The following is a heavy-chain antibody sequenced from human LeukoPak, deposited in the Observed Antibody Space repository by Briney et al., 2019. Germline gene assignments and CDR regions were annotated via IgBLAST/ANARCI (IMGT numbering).Heavy chain of an antibody. CDR1: GFSFSTYV. CDR3: AKIPASDPFDY. CDR2: ITSSSSHI. Sequence: GGSLRLSCAASGFSFSTYVMNWVRQAPGKGLEWVASITSSSSHIYSADSLEGRFAIFRDNAKSLLYLQMNNLRPEDTAIYYCAKIPASDPFDYWGRGTLVTVSS. V-gene: IGHV3-21*01. J-gene: IGHJ4*02. D-gene: IGHD6-13*01.